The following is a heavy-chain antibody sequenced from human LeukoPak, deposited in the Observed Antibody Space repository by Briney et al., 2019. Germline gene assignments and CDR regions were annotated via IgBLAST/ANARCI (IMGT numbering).Heavy chain of an antibody. CDR1: GFTFNGYW. Sequence: GGSLRLSCAASGFTFNGYWMSWVRQAPGQGLEWVANIKEDGSAKYYVDSVKGRFIISRDNTKNSLYVQMNSLRIEDTAVYYCVPHLSSGGYSVFHNWGQGTGVTVSS. CDR3: VPHLSSGGYSVFHN. J-gene: IGHJ4*02. CDR2: IKEDGSAK. V-gene: IGHV3-7*01. D-gene: IGHD1-26*01.